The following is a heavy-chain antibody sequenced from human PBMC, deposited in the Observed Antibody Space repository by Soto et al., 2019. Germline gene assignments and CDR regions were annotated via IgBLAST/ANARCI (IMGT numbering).Heavy chain of an antibody. CDR2: INTGSTSV. J-gene: IGHJ4*02. Sequence: EVQLVESGGGLVQPGGSLSLSCVASGFIFNSYSMNWVRQAPGKGLEWIYYINTGSTSVFYADSGKGRFTISRYNAKNSLYLQMNSLRAEDTAVYYCASSASPDAYWGQGTLVTVSS. D-gene: IGHD1-26*01. CDR1: GFIFNSYS. CDR3: ASSASPDAY. V-gene: IGHV3-48*01.